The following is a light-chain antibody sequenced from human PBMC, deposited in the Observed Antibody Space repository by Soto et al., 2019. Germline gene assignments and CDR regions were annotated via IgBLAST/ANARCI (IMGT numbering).Light chain of an antibody. J-gene: IGLJ2*01. CDR2: YDR. CDR3: QVWDTGSDQGV. Sequence: SYELAQPPSVSVVPGKTASITCGGNNIGSKSVLWYQQKAGQAPVLLIYYDRYRPSGIPERFSGSNSGNTATLTISRVEAGDEADYYCQVWDTGSDQGVFGGGTKLTVL. CDR1: NIGSKS. V-gene: IGLV3-21*04.